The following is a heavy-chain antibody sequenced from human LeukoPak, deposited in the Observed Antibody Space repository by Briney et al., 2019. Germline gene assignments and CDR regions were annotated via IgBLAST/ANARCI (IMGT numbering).Heavy chain of an antibody. CDR1: GSTFSSYA. V-gene: IGHV3-23*01. D-gene: IGHD3-22*01. CDR3: AKAYYYDSSGYPNDY. Sequence: GGSLRLSCAASGSTFSSYAMSWVRQAPGKGLEWVSAISGSGGSTYYADSVKGRFTISRDNSKNTLYLQMNSLRAEDTAVYYCAKAYYYDSSGYPNDYWGQGTLVTVSS. J-gene: IGHJ4*02. CDR2: ISGSGGST.